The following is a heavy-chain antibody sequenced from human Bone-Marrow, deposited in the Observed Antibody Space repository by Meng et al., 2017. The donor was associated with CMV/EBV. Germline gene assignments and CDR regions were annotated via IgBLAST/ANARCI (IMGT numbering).Heavy chain of an antibody. CDR3: ARGGSYHAY. CDR1: GYSISSGYY. V-gene: IGHV4-38-2*02. Sequence: SETLSLTCTVSGYSISSGYYWGWIRQPPGKGLEWIGSIYHSGSTYYNPSLKSRVTISVDTSKNQFSLKLSSVTAADTAVYYCARGGSYHAYWGQGTLVTVSS. D-gene: IGHD1-26*01. CDR2: IYHSGST. J-gene: IGHJ4*02.